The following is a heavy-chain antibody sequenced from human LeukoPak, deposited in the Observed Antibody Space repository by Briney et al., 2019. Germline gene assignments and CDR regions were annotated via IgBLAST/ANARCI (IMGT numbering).Heavy chain of an antibody. CDR2: MNPDSGNT. J-gene: IGHJ6*03. Sequence: VASVKVSCKASGYTFTSYDINWVRQATGQGLEWMGWMNPDSGNTGYAQKFQGRVTMIRNTSISTAYMELSSLRSEDTAVYYCARAPTWGGLVTYYYMDVWGKGTTVTISS. D-gene: IGHD5-18*01. CDR3: ARAPTWGGLVTYYYMDV. CDR1: GYTFTSYD. V-gene: IGHV1-8*02.